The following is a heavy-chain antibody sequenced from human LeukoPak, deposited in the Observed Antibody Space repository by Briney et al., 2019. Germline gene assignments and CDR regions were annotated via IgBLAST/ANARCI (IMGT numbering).Heavy chain of an antibody. Sequence: GGSLRLSCAASGFTFDDYGMSWVRQIPGKGLEWASGINWNGGSTGHADSVKGRFTISRDNAKNSLYLEMNSLRAEDTALYHCARGRRNCSSTSCYTSYYFDYWGQGTLVTVSS. D-gene: IGHD2-2*02. CDR1: GFTFDDYG. J-gene: IGHJ4*02. CDR3: ARGRRNCSSTSCYTSYYFDY. V-gene: IGHV3-20*01. CDR2: INWNGGST.